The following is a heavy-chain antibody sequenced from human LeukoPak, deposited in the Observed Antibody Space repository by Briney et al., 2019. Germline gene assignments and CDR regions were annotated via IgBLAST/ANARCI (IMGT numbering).Heavy chain of an antibody. Sequence: ASVKVSCKASGYTFTGYYMHWVRQAPGQGLEWMGWINPNSGGTNYAQKFQGRVTMTRDTSISTAYMELSRLRSDDTAVYYCARARIAAAAQYNWFDPWGQGTLVTVSS. CDR1: GYTFTGYY. CDR2: INPNSGGT. J-gene: IGHJ5*02. V-gene: IGHV1-2*02. D-gene: IGHD6-13*01. CDR3: ARARIAAAAQYNWFDP.